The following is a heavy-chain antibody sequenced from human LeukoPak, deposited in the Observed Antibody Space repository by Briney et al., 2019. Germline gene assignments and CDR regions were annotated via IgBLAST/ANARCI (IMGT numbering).Heavy chain of an antibody. CDR3: ARGTRSYDP. Sequence: GGSLRLSCAASGFTFSSYSMNWVRQAPGKGLEWVSYISSSSSTIYYAGSVKGRFTISRDNAKNSLYLQMNSLRAEDTAVYYCARGTRSYDPWGQGTLVTVSS. V-gene: IGHV3-48*01. D-gene: IGHD1-7*01. CDR2: ISSSSSTI. CDR1: GFTFSSYS. J-gene: IGHJ5*02.